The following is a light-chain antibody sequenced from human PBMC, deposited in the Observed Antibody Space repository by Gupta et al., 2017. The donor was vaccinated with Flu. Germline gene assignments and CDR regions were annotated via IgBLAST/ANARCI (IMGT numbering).Light chain of an antibody. V-gene: IGLV3-21*02. CDR2: DDR. CDR1: NIGSKS. CDR3: QVWDSSGDHWV. J-gene: IGLJ3*02. Sequence: GGNNIGSKSVHWYQQKPGQAPVLVVYDDRDRPSGIPERFSGSNSGNTATLTISRVEAGDEADYYCQVWDSSGDHWVFGGGTKLTVL.